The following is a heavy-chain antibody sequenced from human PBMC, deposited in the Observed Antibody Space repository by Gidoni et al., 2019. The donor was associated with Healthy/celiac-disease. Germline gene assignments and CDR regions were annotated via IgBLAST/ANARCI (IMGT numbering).Heavy chain of an antibody. CDR2: IIPILGIA. Sequence: QVQLVQSGAAVKKPGSSVKVSCKASGGTFSSYTISWVRQAPGQGLEWMGRIIPILGIANYAQKFQGRVTITADKATSTAYMELSSLRSEDTAVYDWARASKPGVVTSENAFDIWGQGTMVTVSS. J-gene: IGHJ3*02. D-gene: IGHD3-3*01. CDR3: ARASKPGVVTSENAFDI. CDR1: GGTFSSYT. V-gene: IGHV1-69*02.